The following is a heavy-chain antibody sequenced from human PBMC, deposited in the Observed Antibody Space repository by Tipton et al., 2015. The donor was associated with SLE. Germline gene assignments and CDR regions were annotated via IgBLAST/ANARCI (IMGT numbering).Heavy chain of an antibody. D-gene: IGHD1-26*01. J-gene: IGHJ6*03. V-gene: IGHV3-53*01. CDR1: GFTVSSNY. CDR2: IYSGGST. CDR3: ASVGSYYYDYMDV. Sequence: SLRLSCAASGFTVSSNYMSWVRQAPGKGLEWVSVIYSGGSTYYADSVKGRFNISRDNSKNTLYHQMNSLRAEDTAVYYCASVGSYYYDYMDVWGKGTTVTVSS.